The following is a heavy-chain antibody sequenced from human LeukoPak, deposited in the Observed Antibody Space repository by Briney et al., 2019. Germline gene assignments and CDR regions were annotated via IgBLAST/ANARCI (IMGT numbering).Heavy chain of an antibody. V-gene: IGHV3-66*02. Sequence: GGSLRLSXAASGFTVSSNYMSWVRQAPGKGLEWVSVIYSGGSTYYADSVKGRFTISRDNSKNTLYLQMNSLRAEDTAVYYCARDRGIAAPMDVWGKGTTVTVSS. CDR3: ARDRGIAAPMDV. CDR1: GFTVSSNY. D-gene: IGHD6-13*01. J-gene: IGHJ6*03. CDR2: IYSGGST.